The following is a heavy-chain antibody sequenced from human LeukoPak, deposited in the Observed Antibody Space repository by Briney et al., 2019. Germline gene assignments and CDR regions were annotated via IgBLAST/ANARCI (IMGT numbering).Heavy chain of an antibody. CDR3: ATDTAVAGPFDY. CDR2: FDPEDGET. D-gene: IGHD6-19*01. V-gene: IGHV1-24*01. CDR1: GYTLTELS. J-gene: IGHJ4*02. Sequence: ASVKASCKVSGYTLTELSMHWVRQAPGKGLEWMGGFDPEDGETIYAQKFQGRVTMTEDTSTDTAYMELSSLRSEDTAVYYCATDTAVAGPFDYWGQGTLVTVSS.